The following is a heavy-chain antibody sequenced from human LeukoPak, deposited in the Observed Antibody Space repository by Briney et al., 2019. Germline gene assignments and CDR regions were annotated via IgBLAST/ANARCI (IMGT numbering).Heavy chain of an antibody. Sequence: SETLSLTCTVPGGSISSSSYYWGWIRQPPGKGLEWIGSIYYSGSTYYNPSLKSRVSISIEPSNNQLSLHLGSVTAADTAVYYCARGYCSGTNCYTMTGVAFDIWGQGTMVTVSS. CDR2: IYYSGST. D-gene: IGHD2-2*02. J-gene: IGHJ3*02. CDR1: GGSISSSSYY. V-gene: IGHV4-39*07. CDR3: ARGYCSGTNCYTMTGVAFDI.